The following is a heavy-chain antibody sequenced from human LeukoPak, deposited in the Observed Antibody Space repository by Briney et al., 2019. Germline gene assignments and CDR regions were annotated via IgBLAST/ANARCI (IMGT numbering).Heavy chain of an antibody. CDR2: ISSSGSTI. CDR1: GFTFSDYY. Sequence: GGSPRLSCAASGFTFSDYYMSWIRQAPGKGLEWVSYISSSGSTIYYADSVKGRFTISRDNAKNSLYLQMNSLRAEDTAVYYCARDGYCSSTSCGYYYYYGMDVWGQGTTVTVSS. J-gene: IGHJ6*02. D-gene: IGHD2-2*03. CDR3: ARDGYCSSTSCGYYYYYGMDV. V-gene: IGHV3-11*01.